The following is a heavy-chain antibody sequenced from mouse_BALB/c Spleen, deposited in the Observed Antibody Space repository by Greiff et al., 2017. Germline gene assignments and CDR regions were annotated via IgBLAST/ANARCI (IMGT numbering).Heavy chain of an antibody. CDR2: ISSGGGNT. D-gene: IGHD2-12*01. V-gene: IGHV5-9*03. CDR1: GFTFSSYT. J-gene: IGHJ3*01. Sequence: EVKLVESGGGLVKPGGSLKLSCAASGFTFSSYTMSWVRQTPEKRLEWVATISSGGGNTYYPDSVKGRFTISRDNAKNNLYLQMSSLRSEDTALYYGARGGYYHGFAYWGQGTLVTVSA. CDR3: ARGGYYHGFAY.